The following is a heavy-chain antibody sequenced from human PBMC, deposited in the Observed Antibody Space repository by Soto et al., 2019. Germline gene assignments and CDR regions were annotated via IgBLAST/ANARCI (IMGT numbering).Heavy chain of an antibody. CDR1: GFTFSSYW. J-gene: IGHJ6*03. CDR3: ARDTYGSGSYYYYYYYYMDV. D-gene: IGHD3-10*01. Sequence: EVQLVESGGGLVQPGGSLRLSCAASGFTFSSYWMSWVRQAPGKGLEWVANIKQDGSEKYYVDSVKGRFTISRDNAKNSLYLKMNSMRAEDTAVYYCARDTYGSGSYYYYYYYYMDVWGKGTTVTVSS. V-gene: IGHV3-7*01. CDR2: IKQDGSEK.